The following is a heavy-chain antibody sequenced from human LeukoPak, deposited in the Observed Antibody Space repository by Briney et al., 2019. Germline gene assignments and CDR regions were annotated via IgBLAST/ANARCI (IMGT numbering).Heavy chain of an antibody. CDR2: ISDSGGGT. CDR1: GFTFSSYA. D-gene: IGHD2-2*01. J-gene: IGHJ5*02. V-gene: IGHV3-23*01. Sequence: PGGSLRLSCAASGFTFSSYAMIWVRQAPGKGLEWVSGISDSGGGTFYTDSVKGRFTISRDNAKNTLYLQVNSLRAEDTAVYYCAMDPNWMPGSWGQGTLVTVSS. CDR3: AMDPNWMPGS.